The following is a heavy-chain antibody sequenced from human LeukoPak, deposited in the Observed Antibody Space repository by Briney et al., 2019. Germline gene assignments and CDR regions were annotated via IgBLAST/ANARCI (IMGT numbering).Heavy chain of an antibody. CDR1: GFTFSSYG. CDR2: IRYDGGNK. Sequence: GGSLRLSCAASGFTFSSYGMHWARQAPGKGLEWVAFIRYDGGNKYYADSVKGRFTISRDNSKNTLCLQMNSLRAEDTAVYYCAKDLGWGSGYDIFGYWGQGTLVTVSS. J-gene: IGHJ4*02. V-gene: IGHV3-30*02. D-gene: IGHD5-12*01. CDR3: AKDLGWGSGYDIFGY.